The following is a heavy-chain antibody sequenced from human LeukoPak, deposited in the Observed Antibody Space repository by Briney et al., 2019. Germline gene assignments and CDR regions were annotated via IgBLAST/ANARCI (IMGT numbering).Heavy chain of an antibody. J-gene: IGHJ4*02. CDR2: IYHSGST. V-gene: IGHV4-30-2*01. CDR3: ARVGFHSGSSD. CDR1: GGSISSGGYY. D-gene: IGHD1-26*01. Sequence: PSETLSLTCTVSGGSISSGGYYWSWIRQPPGKGLEWIGYIYHSGSTYYNPSLKSRVTISVDRSKNQFSLKLSSVTAADTAVYYCARVGFHSGSSDWGQGTLVTVSS.